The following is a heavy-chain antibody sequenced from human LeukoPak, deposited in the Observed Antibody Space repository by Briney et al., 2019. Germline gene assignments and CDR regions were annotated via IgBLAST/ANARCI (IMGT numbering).Heavy chain of an antibody. CDR3: ATGSMNPYYYYYMAV. CDR2: ISGGGSDI. V-gene: IGHV3-48*03. CDR1: GFTFSNYG. Sequence: GGSLRLSCAASGFTFSNYGLNWVRQSPGKGLEWISYISGGGSDIYYADSVKGRFTISRDNAQKSLYLQMNSLRAEDTAVYYCATGSMNPYYYYYMAVWGKGTTVTISS. J-gene: IGHJ6*03. D-gene: IGHD1-26*01.